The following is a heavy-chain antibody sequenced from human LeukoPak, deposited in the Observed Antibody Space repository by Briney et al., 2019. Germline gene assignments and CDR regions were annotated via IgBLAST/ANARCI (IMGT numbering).Heavy chain of an antibody. V-gene: IGHV3-48*03. CDR3: AELGITMIGGV. Sequence: GGSLRLTCAASGFTFSSYEMNWVRQAPGKGLEWVSYISSSGSTIYYADSVKGRFTISRGNAKNSLYLQMNSLRAEDTAVYYCAELGITMIGGVWGKGTTVTISS. CDR1: GFTFSSYE. CDR2: ISSSGSTI. D-gene: IGHD3-10*02. J-gene: IGHJ6*04.